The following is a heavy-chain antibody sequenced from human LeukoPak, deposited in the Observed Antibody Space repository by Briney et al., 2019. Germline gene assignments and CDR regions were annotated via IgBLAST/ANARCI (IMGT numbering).Heavy chain of an antibody. V-gene: IGHV1-2*02. CDR1: GYTFTGYC. D-gene: IGHD3-10*01. CDR3: ARSPPNYYGSGSYYTQGFDY. Sequence: GASVKVSCKASGYTFTGYCMHWVRQAPGQGLEGMGWINPNSGGTNYAQKFQGRVTMTRDTSISTAYMELSRLRSDDTAVYYCARSPPNYYGSGSYYTQGFDYWGQGTLVTVSS. CDR2: INPNSGGT. J-gene: IGHJ4*02.